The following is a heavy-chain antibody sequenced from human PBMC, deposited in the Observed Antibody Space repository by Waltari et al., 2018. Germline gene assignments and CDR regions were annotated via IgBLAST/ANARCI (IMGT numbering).Heavy chain of an antibody. CDR3: ARTTYSSSSAKYYYYGMDV. CDR1: GFSLSTSGMC. V-gene: IGHV2-70*15. D-gene: IGHD6-6*01. Sequence: QVTLRESGPALVKPTQTLTLTCTFSGFSLSTSGMCVSWIRQPPGKALEWLARIDWDDDKSYSTSLKTRLTISKDTSKNQVVLTMTNMDPVDTATYYCARTTYSSSSAKYYYYGMDVWGQGTTVTVSS. J-gene: IGHJ6*02. CDR2: IDWDDDK.